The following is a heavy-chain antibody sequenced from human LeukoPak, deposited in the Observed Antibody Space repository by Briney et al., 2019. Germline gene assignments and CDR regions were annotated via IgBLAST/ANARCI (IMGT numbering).Heavy chain of an antibody. J-gene: IGHJ4*02. V-gene: IGHV3-23*01. Sequence: GGSLRLSCAVSGITLSNYGMSWVRQAPGKGLEGVAGLSGSGGGTNYADSVQGRFTISRDNPKNTLYLQMNSLRAEDTAVYFCAKRGVVIRVFLVGFHKEAYYFDSWGQGALVTVSS. CDR1: GITLSNYG. D-gene: IGHD3-10*01. CDR2: LSGSGGGT. CDR3: AKRGVVIRVFLVGFHKEAYYFDS.